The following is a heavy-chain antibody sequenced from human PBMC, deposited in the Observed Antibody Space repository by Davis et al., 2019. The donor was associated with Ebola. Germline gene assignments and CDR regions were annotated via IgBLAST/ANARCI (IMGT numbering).Heavy chain of an antibody. CDR3: ARATWGYSSSSRIVYYYYGMDV. Sequence: MPSETLSLTCTVSDGSISSYYWSWIRQPPGKGLEWIGYIYYSGSTNYNPSLKSRVTISVDTSKNQFSLKLSSVTAADTAVYYCARATWGYSSSSRIVYYYYGMDVWGQGTTVTVSS. CDR2: IYYSGST. V-gene: IGHV4-59*08. CDR1: DGSISSYY. J-gene: IGHJ6*02. D-gene: IGHD6-6*01.